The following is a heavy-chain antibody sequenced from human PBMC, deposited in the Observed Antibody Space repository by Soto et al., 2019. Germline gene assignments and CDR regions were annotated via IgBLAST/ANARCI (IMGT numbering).Heavy chain of an antibody. CDR2: ISYDGSNE. D-gene: IGHD2-15*01. CDR1: GFTYSSYG. J-gene: IGHJ4*02. V-gene: IGHV3-30*03. Sequence: QVQLVESGGGVVQPGRSLGLSCAASGFTYSSYGMHWVRQAPGKGLEWVAVISYDGSNERYADSVKGRFTISRDNSXXTLFLQMNSLGAEDTAVYYCARQHYGGGIWNSVDHWGQGTLVTVSS. CDR3: ARQHYGGGIWNSVDH.